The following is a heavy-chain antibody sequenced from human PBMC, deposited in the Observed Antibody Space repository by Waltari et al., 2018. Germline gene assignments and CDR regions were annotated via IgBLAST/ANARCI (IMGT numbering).Heavy chain of an antibody. CDR3: ARDGLGIVIAIPFDY. D-gene: IGHD2-21*01. CDR1: GFTFSSYW. Sequence: EVQLVESGGGLVQPGGSLRLSCAASGFTFSSYWMSWVRQAPGKGLEWVANIKQDGSEKYYVDSVKGRFTISRDNAKNSLYLQMNSLRAEDTAVYYCARDGLGIVIAIPFDYWGQGTLVTVSS. J-gene: IGHJ4*02. CDR2: IKQDGSEK. V-gene: IGHV3-7*01.